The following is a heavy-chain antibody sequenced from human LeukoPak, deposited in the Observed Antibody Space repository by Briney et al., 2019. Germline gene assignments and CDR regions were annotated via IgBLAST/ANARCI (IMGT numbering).Heavy chain of an antibody. CDR1: GFTFSSYG. J-gene: IGHJ4*02. Sequence: GRSLRLSCAASGFTFSSYGMHWVRQAPGKGLEWVAVISYDGSNKYYADSVKGRFTISRDNSKNTLYLQMNSLRAEDTAVYYCANSYYYGSGSALDYWGQGTLVTVSS. V-gene: IGHV3-30*18. CDR2: ISYDGSNK. D-gene: IGHD3-10*01. CDR3: ANSYYYGSGSALDY.